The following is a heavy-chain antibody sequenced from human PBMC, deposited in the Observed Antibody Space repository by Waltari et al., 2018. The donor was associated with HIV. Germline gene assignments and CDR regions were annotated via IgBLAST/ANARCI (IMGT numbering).Heavy chain of an antibody. CDR1: GFTFSSYV. CDR3: AKSDDGAWHYFIA. CDR2: ISKDGNRK. Sequence: QVQLVESGGGVVQPGRSLRLSCAVSGFTFSSYVMYWVRQAPGKGVGWVAVISKDGNRKFYADSVKGRFTISRDNSWNTLSLQMNSLRAEDTATYYCAKSDDGAWHYFIAWGQGTLVTVSS. V-gene: IGHV3-30-3*02. J-gene: IGHJ5*02. D-gene: IGHD1-26*01.